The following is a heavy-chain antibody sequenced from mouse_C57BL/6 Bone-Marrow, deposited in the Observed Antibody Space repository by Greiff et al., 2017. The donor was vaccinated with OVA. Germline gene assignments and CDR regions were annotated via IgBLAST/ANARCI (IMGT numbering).Heavy chain of an antibody. V-gene: IGHV1-54*01. CDR3: ARKSQLRIRDYFDY. Sequence: QVQLQQSGAELVRPGTSVKVSCKASGYAFTNYLIEWVKQRPGQGLEWIGVINPGSGGTNYNEKFKGKATLTADKSSSTAYMQLSSLTSEDSAVYFGARKSQLRIRDYFDYWGQGTTLTVSS. J-gene: IGHJ2*01. D-gene: IGHD3-2*02. CDR2: INPGSGGT. CDR1: GYAFTNYL.